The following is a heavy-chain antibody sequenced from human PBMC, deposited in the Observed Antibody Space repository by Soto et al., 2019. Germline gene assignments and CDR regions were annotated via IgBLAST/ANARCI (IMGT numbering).Heavy chain of an antibody. J-gene: IGHJ3*02. Sequence: EVQLVESGGGLVQPGESLRLSCAASGFTFSDYWMTWVRQAPGKGLEWVANIKQDETKKSYLDSVRGRFNISRDNARNSLYPQIDCLRDEGTALYYCAGDVSPGSSPYSRDAFDILGLWTMVTVSS. CDR1: GFTFSDYW. V-gene: IGHV3-7*05. CDR2: IKQDETKK. D-gene: IGHD2-15*01. CDR3: AGDVSPGSSPYSRDAFDI.